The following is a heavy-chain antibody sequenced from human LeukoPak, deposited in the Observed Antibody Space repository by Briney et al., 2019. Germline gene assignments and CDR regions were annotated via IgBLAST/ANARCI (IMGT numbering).Heavy chain of an antibody. V-gene: IGHV5-51*01. Sequence: GESLKISCKGSGYSFTSYWIGWVRQMPGKGLEWMGIIYPGDSDTRYSPSFQGQVTISADKSISTAYLQWSSLKASDTAMYYCARQGAGGGYCSSTSCYGRSWFDPWGQGTLVTVSS. CDR1: GYSFTSYW. J-gene: IGHJ5*02. D-gene: IGHD2-2*01. CDR3: ARQGAGGGYCSSTSCYGRSWFDP. CDR2: IYPGDSDT.